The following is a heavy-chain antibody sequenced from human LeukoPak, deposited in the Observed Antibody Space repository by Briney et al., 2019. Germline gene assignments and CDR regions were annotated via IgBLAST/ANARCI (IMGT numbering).Heavy chain of an antibody. J-gene: IGHJ3*02. CDR1: EFSVGSNY. V-gene: IGHV3-66*01. CDR3: ARGNVGVTAIYAFDI. Sequence: GGSLRLSCAASEFSVGSNYMTWVRQAPGKGLEWVSLIYSGGSTYYADSVKGRFTISRDNSKNTLYLQMNSLRAEDTAVYYCARGNVGVTAIYAFDIWGQGTMVTVSS. D-gene: IGHD2-21*02. CDR2: IYSGGST.